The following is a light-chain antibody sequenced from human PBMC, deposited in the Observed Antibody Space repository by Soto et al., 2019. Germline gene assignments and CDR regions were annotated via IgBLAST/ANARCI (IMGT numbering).Light chain of an antibody. V-gene: IGKV3-15*01. J-gene: IGKJ5*01. CDR1: QSVSSN. Sequence: EIVMTQSPATLSVSPGERATLSCWASQSVSSNLAWYQQKPGQAPRLLIYGASTRATGIPARFSGSGSGTEFTLTISSLQSEDFAVYYCQQYNNWLITFGQGTRLEIK. CDR2: GAS. CDR3: QQYNNWLIT.